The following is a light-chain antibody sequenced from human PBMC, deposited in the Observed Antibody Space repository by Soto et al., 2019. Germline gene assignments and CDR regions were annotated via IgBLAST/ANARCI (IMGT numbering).Light chain of an antibody. Sequence: EKVMTQSPVTLSVSPGETATLSCRASQSVSTNLVWYQQKTGQPPRILIFGASNRATAMPARFSVSGSGTEFTLTISRLHSEDFAIYYCHQYTNWPYTFGQGTKLENK. CDR3: HQYTNWPYT. J-gene: IGKJ2*01. CDR2: GAS. V-gene: IGKV3-15*01. CDR1: QSVSTN.